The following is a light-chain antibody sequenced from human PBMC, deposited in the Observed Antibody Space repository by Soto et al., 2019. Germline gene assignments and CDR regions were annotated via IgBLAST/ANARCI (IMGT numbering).Light chain of an antibody. CDR1: SSDVGGYNY. CDR2: DVS. Sequence: QSALTQPASVSGSPGQSITISCTGTSSDVGGYNYVSWYQQHPGKAPKLMIYDVSTRPSGVSNRFSGSRSGNTASLTISGLQGEDEADYYCSSYTSSSTVVFGGGTQLTVL. CDR3: SSYTSSSTVV. V-gene: IGLV2-14*01. J-gene: IGLJ2*01.